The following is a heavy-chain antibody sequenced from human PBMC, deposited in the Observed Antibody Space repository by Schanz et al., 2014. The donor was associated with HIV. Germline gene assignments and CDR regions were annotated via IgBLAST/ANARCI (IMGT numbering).Heavy chain of an antibody. CDR1: GFTFSNFG. CDR3: VRGDPIGSF. D-gene: IGHD2-21*02. V-gene: IGHV3-7*01. Sequence: DVQLLEFGGGSVRPGESLRLSCLASGFTFSNFGMHWVRQAPGKGLEWVAHINQDKSDKRYLYSVRGRFTVSRDNTKNSLFLQMSSLRAEDTAIYYCVRGDPIGSFWGQGTLVTVSS. J-gene: IGHJ4*02. CDR2: INQDKSDK.